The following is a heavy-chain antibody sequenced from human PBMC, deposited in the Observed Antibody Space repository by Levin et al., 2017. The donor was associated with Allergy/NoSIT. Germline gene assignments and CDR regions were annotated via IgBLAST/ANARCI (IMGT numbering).Heavy chain of an antibody. CDR2: INHSGST. CDR3: ASHRWTVSFDY. CDR1: GGSFSGYY. Sequence: TSSETLSLTCAVYGGSFSGYYWSWIRQPPGKGLEWIGEINHSGSTNYNPSLKSRVTISVDTSKNQFSLKLSSVTAADTAVYYCASHRWTVSFDYWGQGTLVTVSS. J-gene: IGHJ4*02. V-gene: IGHV4-34*01. D-gene: IGHD2-15*01.